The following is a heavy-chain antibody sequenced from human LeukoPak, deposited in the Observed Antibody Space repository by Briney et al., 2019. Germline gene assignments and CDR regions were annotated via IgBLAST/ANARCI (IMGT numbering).Heavy chain of an antibody. V-gene: IGHV3-30*18. J-gene: IGHJ4*02. CDR3: AKRYDTTVYSINFDY. CDR1: GFRFSNYA. CDR2: ISYDGSKK. Sequence: GGSLRLSCAASGFRFSNYAMHWVRQAPGKGLEWVAGISYDGSKKYYADSVKGRFTISRDNSRNTLYLQMNSLRADDTAMYYCAKRYDTTVYSINFDYWGQGTLVTVSS. D-gene: IGHD3-22*01.